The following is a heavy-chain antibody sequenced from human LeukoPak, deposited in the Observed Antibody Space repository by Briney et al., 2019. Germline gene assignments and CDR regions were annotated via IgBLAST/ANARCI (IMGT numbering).Heavy chain of an antibody. CDR1: GFTFSSYA. CDR2: ISYDGSNK. D-gene: IGHD2-8*02. CDR3: ARGATGGYYYYYGMDV. V-gene: IGHV3-30-3*01. Sequence: GRSLRLSCAAFGFTFSSYAMHWVRQAPGKGLEWVAVISYDGSNKYYADSVEGRFTISRDNSKNTLYLQMNSLRAEDTAVYYCARGATGGYYYYYGMDVWGQGTTVTVSS. J-gene: IGHJ6*02.